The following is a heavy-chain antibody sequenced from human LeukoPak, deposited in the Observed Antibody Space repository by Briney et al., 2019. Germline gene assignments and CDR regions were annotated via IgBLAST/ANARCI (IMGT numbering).Heavy chain of an antibody. V-gene: IGHV4-59*08. Sequence: SETLSLTCTVSGGSISSYYWSWIRQPPGRGLEWIGYVFHSGISNYNPSLKSRVTMSVDRTKNQFSLKLSSVTAADTAVYYCGRHGGATMVRGVLVDGFDIWGQGTMVTVSS. CDR1: GGSISSYY. J-gene: IGHJ3*02. CDR3: GRHGGATMVRGVLVDGFDI. D-gene: IGHD3-10*01. CDR2: VFHSGIS.